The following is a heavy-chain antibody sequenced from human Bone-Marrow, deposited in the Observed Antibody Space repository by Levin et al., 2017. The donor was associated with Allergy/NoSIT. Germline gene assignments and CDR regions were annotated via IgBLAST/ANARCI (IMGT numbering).Heavy chain of an antibody. V-gene: IGHV3-7*01. CDR1: GFTFSRSW. D-gene: IGHD2-21*01. CDR2: IKQDGSQI. Sequence: GESLKISCTVSGFTFSRSWMTWFRQAPGKGLEWVANIKQDGSQIKYVDSVKGRFSIFRDNAKNSLYLQMNHLRAEDTGLYYCARGDGYLTDYWGRGTLVRVSS. CDR3: ARGDGYLTDY. J-gene: IGHJ4*02.